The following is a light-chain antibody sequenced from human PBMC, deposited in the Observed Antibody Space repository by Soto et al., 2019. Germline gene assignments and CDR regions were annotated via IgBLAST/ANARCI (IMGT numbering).Light chain of an antibody. CDR3: SSNAPSSTYV. Sequence: QSALTQPASVSGSPGQSITLSCTGTSSDVGAYNYVSWYQQHPGKAPKLMIYEVTNRPSGVSTRFSGSKSGNTASLTISGLQAEDEAAYYCSSNAPSSTYVFGTGTKVTVL. CDR2: EVT. CDR1: SSDVGAYNY. J-gene: IGLJ1*01. V-gene: IGLV2-14*01.